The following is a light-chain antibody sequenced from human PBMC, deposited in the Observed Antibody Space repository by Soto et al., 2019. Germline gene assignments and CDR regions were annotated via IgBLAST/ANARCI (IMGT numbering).Light chain of an antibody. CDR2: DAS. V-gene: IGKV3-11*01. J-gene: IGKJ5*01. CDR1: QSVATF. CDR3: QQRSNWPREIT. Sequence: IVLTQSPATLSFSPVEIATLSFRAIQSVATFLAWYQQKPVQAPRLLIYDASNRATGIPARFSGSGSGTDFTLTISSLDPEDFAVYYCQQRSNWPREITFGQGTRLEIK.